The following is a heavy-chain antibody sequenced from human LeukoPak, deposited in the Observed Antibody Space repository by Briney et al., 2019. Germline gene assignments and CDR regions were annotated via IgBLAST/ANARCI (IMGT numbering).Heavy chain of an antibody. CDR2: INPNSCGT. CDR3: ARDNGLGATVGDY. Sequence: SVTVSCQASGYSFPDYYILWVRQAAGRGREWMGRINPNSCGTKYAQNFQGRVTITRDTSISTAYMELSRLRSDDTAVYYCARDNGLGATVGDYWGQGTLVTVSS. V-gene: IGHV1-2*06. CDR1: GYSFPDYY. J-gene: IGHJ4*02. D-gene: IGHD1-26*01.